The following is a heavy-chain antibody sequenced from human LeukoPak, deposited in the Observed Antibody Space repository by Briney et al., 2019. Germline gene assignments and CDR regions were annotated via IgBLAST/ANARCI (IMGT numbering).Heavy chain of an antibody. CDR1: GFTFSSYA. J-gene: IGHJ6*03. CDR2: ISGSGGST. CDR3: AKNGALELPYYYYYYYMDV. D-gene: IGHD1-7*01. Sequence: GGSLRLSCAATGFTFSSYAMSWVRQAPGMGLEWVSAISGSGGSTYYADSVKGRFTISRDNSKNTLYLQMNSLRAEDTAVYYCAKNGALELPYYYYYYYMDVWGKGTTVTVSS. V-gene: IGHV3-23*01.